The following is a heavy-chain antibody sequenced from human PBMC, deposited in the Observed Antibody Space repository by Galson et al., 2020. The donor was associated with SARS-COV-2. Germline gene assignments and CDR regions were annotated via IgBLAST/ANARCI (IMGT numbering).Heavy chain of an antibody. J-gene: IGHJ2*01. CDR3: ARDTGVVAAHRYFDL. D-gene: IGHD2-15*01. CDR2: INPNSGGT. V-gene: IGHV1-2*04. Sequence: ASVKVSCKASGYTFTGYYMHWVRQAPGQGLEWMGWINPNSGGTNYAQKFQGWVTMTRDTSISTAYMELSRLRSDDTAVYYCARDTGVVAAHRYFDLWGRGTLVTVSS. CDR1: GYTFTGYY.